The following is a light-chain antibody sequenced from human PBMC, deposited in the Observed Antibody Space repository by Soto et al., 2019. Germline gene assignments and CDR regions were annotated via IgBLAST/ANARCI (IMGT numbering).Light chain of an antibody. CDR2: DVS. Sequence: QSALTQPASVSGSPGQSITISCTGNSSDVGGYNYVSWYHQHPGKAPKLMIYDVSNRPSGVSNRCSGSKSGNTASLTISGLQAEDEADYYCSSYTSSSNYVVFGGGTKLTVL. CDR1: SSDVGGYNY. J-gene: IGLJ2*01. CDR3: SSYTSSSNYVV. V-gene: IGLV2-14*01.